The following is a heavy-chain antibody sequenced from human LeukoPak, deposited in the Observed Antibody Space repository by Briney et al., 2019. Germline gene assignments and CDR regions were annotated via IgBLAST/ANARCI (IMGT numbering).Heavy chain of an antibody. D-gene: IGHD6-19*01. CDR1: GFTFSSYS. V-gene: IGHV3-21*01. J-gene: IGHJ5*02. CDR2: ISGSSRYI. Sequence: GGSLRLSCAASGFTFSSYSMNWVRQAPGKGLEWVSSISGSSRYIYYADSVKGRFTISRDNAKNSLFLQMNSLRAEDTAVYYCARVTTSGWYPWGQGTLVTVYS. CDR3: ARVTTSGWYP.